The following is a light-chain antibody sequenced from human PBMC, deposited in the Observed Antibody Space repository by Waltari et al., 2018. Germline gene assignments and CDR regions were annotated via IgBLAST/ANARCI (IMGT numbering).Light chain of an antibody. CDR1: KSVSSNF. CDR2: DAS. J-gene: IGKJ4*01. V-gene: IGKV3-20*01. CDR3: QQYGSSPKVT. Sequence: EIVLTQSPGALSLSPGERATLSCRAIKSVSSNFFAWYQQSPGQAPRLLIYDASTRATGIPSRFSGNGSGTDFTLTISRLEPEDFAVYYCQQYGSSPKVTFGGGTKVEIK.